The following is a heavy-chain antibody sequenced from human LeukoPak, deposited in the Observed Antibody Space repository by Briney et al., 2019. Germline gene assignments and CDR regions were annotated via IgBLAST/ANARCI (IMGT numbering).Heavy chain of an antibody. CDR1: GFTFSSYG. D-gene: IGHD3-3*01. CDR2: IRYDGSNK. CDR3: AKDPRPHYDFWSGYYRYFDY. Sequence: GGSLRLSCAESGFTFSSYGMHWVRQAPGKRLEWVAFIRYDGSNKYYADSVKGRFTISRDNSKNTLYLQMNSLRAEDTAVYYCAKDPRPHYDFWSGYYRYFDYWGQGTLVTVSS. J-gene: IGHJ4*02. V-gene: IGHV3-30*02.